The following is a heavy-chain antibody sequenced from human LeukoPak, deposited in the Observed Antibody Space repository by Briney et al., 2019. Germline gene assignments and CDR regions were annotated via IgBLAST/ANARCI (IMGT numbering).Heavy chain of an antibody. D-gene: IGHD5-24*01. J-gene: IGHJ6*02. CDR1: GFTFSSYA. CDR3: ARTTPRATNGMDV. Sequence: PGGSLRLSCAASGFTFSSYAMSWVRQAPGKGLEWIGYIYYSGSTNYNPSLKSRVTISVDTSKNQFSLKLSSVTAADTAVYYCARTTPRATNGMDVWGQGTTVTVSS. CDR2: IYYSGST. V-gene: IGHV4-59*08.